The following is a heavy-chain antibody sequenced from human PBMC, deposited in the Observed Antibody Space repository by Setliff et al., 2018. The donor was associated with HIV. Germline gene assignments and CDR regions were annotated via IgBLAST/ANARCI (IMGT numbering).Heavy chain of an antibody. D-gene: IGHD6-13*01. CDR1: GFSFSDYH. CDR3: ARGVRDSSRWSGFDY. V-gene: IGHV3-30*02. Sequence: GESLKISCAASGFSFSDYHMNWVRQAPGKGLEWVAFIRYTGNDKSYADSVKGRFTISRDNAKNSLYLQVNSLRVEDTALYYCARGVRDSSRWSGFDYWGQGTPVTVSS. CDR2: IRYTGNDK. J-gene: IGHJ4*02.